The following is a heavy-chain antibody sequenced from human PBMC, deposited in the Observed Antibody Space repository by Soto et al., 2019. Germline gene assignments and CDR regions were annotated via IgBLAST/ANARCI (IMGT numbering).Heavy chain of an antibody. V-gene: IGHV1-46*01. CDR2: INPSGGST. CDR1: GYTFTSYY. J-gene: IGHJ3*02. Sequence: QVQLVQSGAEVKKPGASVKVSCKASGYTFTSYYMHWVRQAPGQGLEWIGIINPSGGSTSYAQKFQGRVTMTRDTSTSTVYMDLSSLRSEDTAVYYCAREARGYCSGGSCPTDAFDIWGQGTMVTVSS. CDR3: AREARGYCSGGSCPTDAFDI. D-gene: IGHD2-15*01.